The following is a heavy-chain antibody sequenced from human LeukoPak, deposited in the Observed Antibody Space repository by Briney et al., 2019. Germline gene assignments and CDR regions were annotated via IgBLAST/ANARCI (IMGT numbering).Heavy chain of an antibody. CDR3: AKDLWIQLWSPFDY. V-gene: IGHV3-23*01. Sequence: GGSLRLPCAASGFTFSSYAMSWVRQAPGKGLEWVSAISGSGGSTYYADSVKGRFTISRDNSKNTLYLQMNSLRAEDTAVYYCAKDLWIQLWSPFDYWGQGTLVTVSS. CDR2: ISGSGGST. J-gene: IGHJ4*02. CDR1: GFTFSSYA. D-gene: IGHD5-18*01.